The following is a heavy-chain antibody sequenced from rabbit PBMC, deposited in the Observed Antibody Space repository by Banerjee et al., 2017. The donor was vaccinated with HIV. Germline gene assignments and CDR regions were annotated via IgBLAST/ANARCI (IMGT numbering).Heavy chain of an antibody. CDR3: VRRDYSSGWGFDL. CDR2: IDPVFGST. CDR1: GFDFSSYG. V-gene: IGHV1S47*01. Sequence: QEQLVESGGGLVQPGGSLKLSCKASGFDFSSYGMSWVRQAPGKGLEWIGYIDPVFGSTYYASWVNGRFTISSHNAQNTLYLQLNSLTAADTATYFCVRRDYSSGWGFDLWGPGTLVTVS. J-gene: IGHJ4*01. D-gene: IGHD4-1*01.